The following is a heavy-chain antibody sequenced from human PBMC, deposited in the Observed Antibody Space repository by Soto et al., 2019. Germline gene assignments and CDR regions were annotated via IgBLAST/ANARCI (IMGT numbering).Heavy chain of an antibody. D-gene: IGHD1-26*01. CDR1: GGSISSYY. CDR2: MYFRGST. V-gene: IGHV4-59*01. CDR3: ASDRSESYCPSFFYY. J-gene: IGHJ4*02. Sequence: QVQLQESGPGLVKPSETLSLTCTVSGGSISSYYWSWIRQPPGKGLEWIGYMYFRGSTNYNPSLKSRVTLSVDTSKNQFPLKLRSVTAADTAVYYCASDRSESYCPSFFYYWGQGILVTVSS.